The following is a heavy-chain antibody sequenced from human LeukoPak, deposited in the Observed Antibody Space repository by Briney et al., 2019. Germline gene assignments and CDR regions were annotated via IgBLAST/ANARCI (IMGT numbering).Heavy chain of an antibody. CDR1: GYSFTKNW. J-gene: IGHJ1*01. D-gene: IGHD3-10*01. V-gene: IGHV5-51*01. CDR3: ARREDYASGSYFHY. Sequence: GESLKISCKVSGYSFTKNWIGWVRQMPGKGLEWMGIIYPGDSDTRYSPSFQGQVTISTDKSISIAYLHWNSLKASDTAIYYCARREDYASGSYFHYWGQGTLVTVSS. CDR2: IYPGDSDT.